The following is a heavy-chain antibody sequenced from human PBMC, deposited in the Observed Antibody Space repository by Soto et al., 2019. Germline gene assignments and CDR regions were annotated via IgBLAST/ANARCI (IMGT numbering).Heavy chain of an antibody. D-gene: IGHD5-18*01. CDR2: IYYSGST. Sequence: SETLSLTCTVSGGSVSSGTYYWSWIRQPPGKGLEWIGYIYYSGSTNYNPSLKSRVTISVDTSKNQFSLKLSSVTAADTAVYYCARLGSVDTAMAYFDYWGQGTLVTVSS. V-gene: IGHV4-61*01. CDR1: GGSVSSGTYY. CDR3: ARLGSVDTAMAYFDY. J-gene: IGHJ4*02.